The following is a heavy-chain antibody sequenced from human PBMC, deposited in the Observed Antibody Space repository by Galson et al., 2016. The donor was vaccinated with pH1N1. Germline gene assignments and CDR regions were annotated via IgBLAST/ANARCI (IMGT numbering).Heavy chain of an antibody. V-gene: IGHV3-7*05. Sequence: SLRLSCPASGFTFSNYWMSWVRQAPGKGLEWVANIKEDGSQKYYVDSVKGRFTISRDNAKNSVYLQMNSLRAEDTAVYYCARAVGGGSCHWGQGTLVTVSS. CDR2: IKEDGSQK. J-gene: IGHJ4*02. CDR1: GFTFSNYW. CDR3: ARAVGGGSCH. D-gene: IGHD2-15*01.